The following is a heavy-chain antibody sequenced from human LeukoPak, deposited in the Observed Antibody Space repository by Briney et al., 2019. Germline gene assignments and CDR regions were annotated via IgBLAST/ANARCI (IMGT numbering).Heavy chain of an antibody. D-gene: IGHD6-13*01. J-gene: IGHJ4*02. CDR3: ARDQDVAAAGTWGSIDY. V-gene: IGHV3-30*03. CDR2: ISYDATNK. CDR1: GFTFSSYG. Sequence: TGGSLRLSCAASGFTFSSYGIHWVRQAPGKGLEWVAVISYDATNKYYTDSVKGRFTISRDNSKNTLYLQMNSLRAEDTAVYYCARDQDVAAAGTWGSIDYWGQGTLVTVSS.